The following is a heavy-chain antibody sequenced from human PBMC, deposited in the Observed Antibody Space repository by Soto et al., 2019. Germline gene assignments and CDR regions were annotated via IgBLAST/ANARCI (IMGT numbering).Heavy chain of an antibody. V-gene: IGHV1-69*12. CDR3: ARVSSSRYKDYFDY. D-gene: IGHD6-13*01. J-gene: IGHJ4*02. CDR1: GGTFSKYA. Sequence: QVQLVRSGAEVKKPGSSVKVSCKASGGTFSKYAISWVRNAPGQGLVWMGGIIPIFGTTNYAQRFQGRVTITADESTSTAYMELSSLRSEDTAVYYCARVSSSRYKDYFDYWGQGTLVTVSS. CDR2: IIPIFGTT.